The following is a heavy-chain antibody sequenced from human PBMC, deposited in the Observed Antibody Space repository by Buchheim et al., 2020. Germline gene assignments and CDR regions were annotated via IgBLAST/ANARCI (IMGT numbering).Heavy chain of an antibody. CDR2: ISYDGSNK. J-gene: IGHJ5*02. CDR1: GFTFSSYA. V-gene: IGHV3-30-3*01. Sequence: QVQLVESGGGVVQPGRSLRLSCAASGFTFSSYAMHWVRQAPGKGLEWVAVISYDGSNKYYADSVKGRFTISRDNSKKTLYLQMNSLRAEDTAVYYCARESTSGFDPWGQGTL. CDR3: ARESTSGFDP.